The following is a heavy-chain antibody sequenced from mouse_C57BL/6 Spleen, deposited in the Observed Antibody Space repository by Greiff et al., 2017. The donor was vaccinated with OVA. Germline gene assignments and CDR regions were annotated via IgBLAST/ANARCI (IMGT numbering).Heavy chain of an antibody. D-gene: IGHD3-2*02. V-gene: IGHV5-16*01. Sequence: EVQGVESAGGLVQPGSSMKLSCTASGFTFSDYYMAWVRQVPEKGLEWVANINYDGSSTYYLDSLKSRFIISRDNAKNILYLQMSSLKSEDTATYYCARELNSSGYLDYWGQGTTLTVSS. J-gene: IGHJ2*01. CDR2: INYDGSST. CDR3: ARELNSSGYLDY. CDR1: GFTFSDYY.